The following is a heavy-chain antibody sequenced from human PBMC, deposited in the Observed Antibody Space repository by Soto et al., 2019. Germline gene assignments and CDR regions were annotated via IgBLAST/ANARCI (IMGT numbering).Heavy chain of an antibody. CDR1: GFTFSSYG. CDR3: ARDQSYYDFWRVGGMDV. D-gene: IGHD3-3*01. Sequence: QVQLVESGGGVVQPGRSLRLSCAASGFTFSSYGMHWVRQAPGKGLEWVAVIWYDGSNKYYADSVKGRFTISRDNSKNTLYLQMNSLRAEDTAVYYCARDQSYYDFWRVGGMDVWGQGTTVTVSS. J-gene: IGHJ6*02. CDR2: IWYDGSNK. V-gene: IGHV3-33*01.